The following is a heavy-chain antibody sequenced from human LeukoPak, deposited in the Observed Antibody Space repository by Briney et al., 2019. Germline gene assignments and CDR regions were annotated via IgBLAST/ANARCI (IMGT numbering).Heavy chain of an antibody. CDR3: ARSYYYDSSGYPDY. CDR1: GGSIISYY. Sequence: PSETLSLTCTVSGGSIISYYWSWIRQPPGKGLEWIGYIYYSGSTNYNPSLKSRVTISVDTSKNQFSLKLSSVTAADTAVYYCARSYYYDSSGYPDYWGQGTLVTVSS. CDR2: IYYSGST. V-gene: IGHV4-59*01. D-gene: IGHD3-22*01. J-gene: IGHJ4*02.